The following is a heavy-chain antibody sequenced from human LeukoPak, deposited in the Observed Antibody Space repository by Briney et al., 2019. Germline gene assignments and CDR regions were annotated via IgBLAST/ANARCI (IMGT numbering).Heavy chain of an antibody. CDR2: IYSGGST. J-gene: IGHJ4*02. CDR1: GFTVSSNY. D-gene: IGHD3-16*02. CDR3: ARDFTFGGVIAALDY. V-gene: IGHV3-66*02. Sequence: GGSLRLSCAASGFTVSSNYMSWVRQAPGKGLEWVSVIYSGGSTYYADSVKGRFTISRDNSKNTLYLQMNSLRAEDTAVYYCARDFTFGGVIAALDYWGQGTLVTVSS.